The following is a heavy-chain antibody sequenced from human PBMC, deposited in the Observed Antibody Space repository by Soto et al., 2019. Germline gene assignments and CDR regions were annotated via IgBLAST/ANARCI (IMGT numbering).Heavy chain of an antibody. CDR2: ISSSSSYI. CDR1: GFTFSSYS. Sequence: GGSLRLSCAASGFTFSSYSMNWARQAPGKGLEWVSSISSSSSYIYYADSVKGRFTISRDNAKNSLYLQMNSLRADDTAVYYCARQPNYYDSSGPFDYWGQGTLVTVSS. V-gene: IGHV3-21*01. CDR3: ARQPNYYDSSGPFDY. D-gene: IGHD3-22*01. J-gene: IGHJ4*02.